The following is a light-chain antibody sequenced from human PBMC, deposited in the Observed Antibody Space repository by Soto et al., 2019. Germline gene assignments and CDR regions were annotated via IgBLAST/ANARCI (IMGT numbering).Light chain of an antibody. CDR3: TSYTSSSSDV. V-gene: IGLV2-14*01. CDR2: DVS. J-gene: IGLJ1*01. CDR1: SSDIGGHNY. Sequence: QSALTQPASVSGSPGQSITISCTGSSSDIGGHNYVSWYQQYPGKAPKLMIYDVSNRPSGVSNRFSGSKSGNTASLTISGLQAEDEADYYCTSYTSSSSDVFGTGTKLTVL.